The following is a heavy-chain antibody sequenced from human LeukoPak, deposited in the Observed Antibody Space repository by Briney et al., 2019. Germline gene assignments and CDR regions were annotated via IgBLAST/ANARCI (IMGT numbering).Heavy chain of an antibody. CDR1: GFSFSDEY. Sequence: GGSLRLSCAASGFSFSDEYMSWIRQAPGQGLEWISYISASGSYTNYADSVKGRFTISRDNAKNSLYLQMNSLRAEDTAVYYCGRSRGAGPGAHFDVWGQGTLVTVSP. V-gene: IGHV3-11*03. D-gene: IGHD6-19*01. J-gene: IGHJ4*02. CDR3: GRSRGAGPGAHFDV. CDR2: ISASGSYT.